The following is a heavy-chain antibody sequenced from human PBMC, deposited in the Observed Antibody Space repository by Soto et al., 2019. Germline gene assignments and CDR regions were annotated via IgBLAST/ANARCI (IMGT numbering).Heavy chain of an antibody. J-gene: IGHJ6*02. CDR2: TYYRSEWYN. V-gene: IGHV6-1*01. CDR3: ARANEVLGFGDRQIPLYYCMDV. D-gene: IGHD3-10*01. CDR1: GDSVFSNSAA. Sequence: SQTLSLTCAISGDSVFSNSAAWNWIRQSPSRGLEWLGRTYYRSEWYNDYAVSVKSRITINPDTSKNQFSVQLNSVTPEDTAVYDCARANEVLGFGDRQIPLYYCMDVWGQGTTVTVSS.